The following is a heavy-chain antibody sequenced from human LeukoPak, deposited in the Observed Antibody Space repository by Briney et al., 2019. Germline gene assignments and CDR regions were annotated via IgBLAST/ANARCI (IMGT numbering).Heavy chain of an antibody. Sequence: QSGGSLRLSCAASGFTFSSYGMSWVRQAPGKGLEWVSAISGSGGSTYYADSVKGRFTISRDNSKNTLYLQMNSLRAEDTAVYYCAKGYSGYARGYYYYYMDVWGKGTTVTISS. D-gene: IGHD5-12*01. J-gene: IGHJ6*03. CDR2: ISGSGGST. CDR1: GFTFSSYG. CDR3: AKGYSGYARGYYYYYMDV. V-gene: IGHV3-23*01.